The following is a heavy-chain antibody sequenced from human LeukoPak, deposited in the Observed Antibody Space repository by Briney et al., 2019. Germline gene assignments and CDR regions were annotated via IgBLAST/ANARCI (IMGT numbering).Heavy chain of an antibody. J-gene: IGHJ3*02. Sequence: ASVKVSCKASGYTFTSYYMHWVRQAPGQGLEWMGIIDPSSGGSTSAQKFQVRVTMTRDMSTSTVYMELSSLTSEDTAVYYCARPRYTNSQDAFDIWGQGTMVTVSS. CDR3: ARPRYTNSQDAFDI. CDR2: IDPSSGGS. V-gene: IGHV1-46*01. CDR1: GYTFTSYY. D-gene: IGHD3-9*01.